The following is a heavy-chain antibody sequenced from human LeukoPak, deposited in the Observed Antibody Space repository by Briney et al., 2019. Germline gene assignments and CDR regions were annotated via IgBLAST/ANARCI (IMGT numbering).Heavy chain of an antibody. CDR2: ISSSGSTI. Sequence: GGSLRLSCAASGFTFSDYYMTWIRQAPRKGLEWVSYISSSGSTIYYADSVKGRFTISRDNAKNSLYLQMNSLRAEDTAVYYCARSGWYCDSTPDYWGQGTLVTVSS. CDR1: GFTFSDYY. J-gene: IGHJ4*02. CDR3: ARSGWYCDSTPDY. D-gene: IGHD3-22*01. V-gene: IGHV3-11*01.